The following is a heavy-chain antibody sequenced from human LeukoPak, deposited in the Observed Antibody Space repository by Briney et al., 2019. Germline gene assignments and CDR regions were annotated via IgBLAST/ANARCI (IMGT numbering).Heavy chain of an antibody. CDR2: INHSGST. J-gene: IGHJ5*02. D-gene: IGHD2-2*01. CDR3: AISPDIVVVPAARWWFDP. Sequence: SETLSLTCAVYGGSFSGYYWSWIRQPPGKGLEWIGEINHSGSTNYNPSLKSRVTISVDTSKDQFSLKLSSVTAADTAVYYCAISPDIVVVPAARWWFDPWGQGTLVTVSS. CDR1: GGSFSGYY. V-gene: IGHV4-34*01.